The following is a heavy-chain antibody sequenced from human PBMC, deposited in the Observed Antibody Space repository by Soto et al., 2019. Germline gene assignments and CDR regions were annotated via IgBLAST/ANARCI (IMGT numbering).Heavy chain of an antibody. V-gene: IGHV3-66*01. J-gene: IGHJ4*02. CDR3: AREGELLY. CDR1: GFTVSSNY. Sequence: EVQLVESGGGLVQPGGSLRLSCAASGFTVSSNYMSWVRQSPGKGLEWVSLIYSGGSTYYADSVKGRFTISRDNFKNTLYLQMNTLRVEDMAVYYCAREGELLYWGQGTLVTVSS. CDR2: IYSGGST. D-gene: IGHD1-7*01.